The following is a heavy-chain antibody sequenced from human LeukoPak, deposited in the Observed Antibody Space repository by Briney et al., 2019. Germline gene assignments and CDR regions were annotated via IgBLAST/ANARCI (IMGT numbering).Heavy chain of an antibody. CDR2: IWYDGSNK. CDR1: GFTFSSYG. CDR3: AKRGYTTVRGTRYYYYMDV. Sequence: GGSLRLSCAASGFTFSSYGMHWVRQAPGKGLEWVAFIWYDGSNKYYADSVKGRFTISRDNSKNTLYLQMNSLRAEDTAVYYCAKRGYTTVRGTRYYYYMDVWGKGTTVTISS. J-gene: IGHJ6*03. D-gene: IGHD3-10*01. V-gene: IGHV3-30*02.